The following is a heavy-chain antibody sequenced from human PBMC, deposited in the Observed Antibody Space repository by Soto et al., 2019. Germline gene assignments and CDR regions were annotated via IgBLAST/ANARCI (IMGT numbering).Heavy chain of an antibody. D-gene: IGHD3-3*01. V-gene: IGHV1-18*03. CDR3: AREASIFGVVYGMDV. CDR2: ISAYNGNT. J-gene: IGHJ6*02. Sequence: ASVKVSCKASGYTFTSYGISWVRQAPGQGLEWMGWISAYNGNTNYAQKLQGRVTMTTDTSTSTAYMELRSLRSDDMAVYYCAREASIFGVVYGMDVWGQGTTVTVSS. CDR1: GYTFTSYG.